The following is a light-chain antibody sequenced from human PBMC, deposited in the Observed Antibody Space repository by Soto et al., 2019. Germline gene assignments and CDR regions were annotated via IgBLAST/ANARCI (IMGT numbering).Light chain of an antibody. J-gene: IGLJ1*01. CDR1: SSDIGGFDY. CDR3: CSYAGSYTFV. V-gene: IGLV2-11*01. Sequence: QSVLTQPRSVSGSPGQSVTISCTGTSSDIGGFDYVSWYHQHPGKAPKLIIYDVSKRPSGVPDRFSASKSGNTASLTISGLQAEDEADYYCCSYAGSYTFVFGTGTKLTVL. CDR2: DVS.